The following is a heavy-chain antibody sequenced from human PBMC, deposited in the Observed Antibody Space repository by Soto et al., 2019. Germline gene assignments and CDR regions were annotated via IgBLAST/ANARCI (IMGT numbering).Heavy chain of an antibody. CDR2: IDPSDSYT. V-gene: IGHV5-10-1*01. CDR3: ARQYIAAARYYYGMDV. CDR1: GYSFTSYW. D-gene: IGHD6-13*01. Sequence: LKISCKGSGYSFTSYWISWVRQMPGKGLEWMGRIDPSDSYTNYSPSFQGHVTISADKSISTAYLQWSSLKASDTAMYYCARQYIAAARYYYGMDVWGQGATVTVSS. J-gene: IGHJ6*02.